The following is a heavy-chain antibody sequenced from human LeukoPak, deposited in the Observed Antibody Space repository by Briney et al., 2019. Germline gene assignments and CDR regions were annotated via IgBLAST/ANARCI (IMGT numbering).Heavy chain of an antibody. CDR3: ASTTWFQYCFDY. CDR2: INSDGRST. V-gene: IGHV3-74*01. D-gene: IGHD3-10*01. J-gene: IGHJ4*02. CDR1: GFTFSSYW. Sequence: GGSLRLSCAASGFTFSSYWMHWVRQAPGKGLVWVSRINSDGRSTSYADSVKGRFTISRDNAKNTLYLQMNSLRVEDTAVYYCASTTWFQYCFDYWGQGALVTVSS.